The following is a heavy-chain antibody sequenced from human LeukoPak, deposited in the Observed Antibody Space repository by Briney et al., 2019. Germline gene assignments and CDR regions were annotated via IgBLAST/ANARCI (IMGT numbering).Heavy chain of an antibody. D-gene: IGHD6-13*01. J-gene: IGHJ4*02. CDR1: GYTFTGYY. CDR2: IDPKSGVT. V-gene: IGHV1-2*02. Sequence: ASVKVSCKASGYTFTGYYVHWVRQAPGQGPEWMGWIDPKSGVTNYAQKFQGRATMTRDTSTSTVYMDLSSLTSEDTAVYYCARVTSSSPDYWGQGTLVTVSS. CDR3: ARVTSSSPDY.